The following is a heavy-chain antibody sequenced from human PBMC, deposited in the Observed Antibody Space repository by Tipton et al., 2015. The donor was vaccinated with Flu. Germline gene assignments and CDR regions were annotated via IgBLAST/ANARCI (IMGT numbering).Heavy chain of an antibody. CDR1: GFPFSNHG. CDR2: ISSDGSGK. CDR3: AREHPSFDL. Sequence: SLRLSCVASGFPFSNHGLHWVRQAPGEGLEWVAVISSDGSGKYYADFVRGRFTISRDNSKNTLYLQMNSLRSEDTAVYYCAREHPSFDLWGQGTKLVVSS. V-gene: IGHV3-30*03. J-gene: IGHJ3*01.